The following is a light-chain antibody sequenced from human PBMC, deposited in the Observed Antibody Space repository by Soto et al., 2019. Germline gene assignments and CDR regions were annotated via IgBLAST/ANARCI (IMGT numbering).Light chain of an antibody. CDR1: SSDVGNYNL. V-gene: IGLV2-23*01. Sequence: QSALTQPASVSGSPGQSITISCTGTSSDVGNYNLVSWYQHHPGKAPKLMIYEGINRPSGVSNRFSASKSGNTASLTISGLQAEDEADYYCSSYAGAVVFGGGTKLTVL. J-gene: IGLJ2*01. CDR3: SSYAGAVV. CDR2: EGI.